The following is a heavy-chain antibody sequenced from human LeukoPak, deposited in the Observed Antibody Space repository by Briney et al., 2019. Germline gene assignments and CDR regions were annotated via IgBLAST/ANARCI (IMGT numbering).Heavy chain of an antibody. CDR3: ARDTTNSGSSPDAFDI. Sequence: PGRSLRLSCAVSGFTFTRSAMHWVRQAPGKGLEWVAVISDDGSNKYYADSVKGRFTISRDNSKNTLYLQMSSLRAEDTAVYYCARDTTNSGSSPDAFDIWGQGTMVTVSS. CDR1: GFTFTRSA. CDR2: ISDDGSNK. V-gene: IGHV3-30-3*01. D-gene: IGHD1-26*01. J-gene: IGHJ3*02.